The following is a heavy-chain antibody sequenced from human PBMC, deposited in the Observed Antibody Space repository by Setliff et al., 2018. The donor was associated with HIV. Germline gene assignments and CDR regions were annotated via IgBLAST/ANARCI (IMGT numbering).Heavy chain of an antibody. V-gene: IGHV4-31*03. CDR1: GGSISSGGYY. CDR2: IYYTEIT. CDR3: ARENYYVTEY. Sequence: KPSETLSLTCTVSGGSISSGGYYWSWIRQHPGKGLEWIGHIYYTEITYYNPSLRSRLTISLDTSKNQFSLKLSSVTAEDTAVYYCARENYYVTEYWGQGTLVTVSS. D-gene: IGHD3-10*02. J-gene: IGHJ4*02.